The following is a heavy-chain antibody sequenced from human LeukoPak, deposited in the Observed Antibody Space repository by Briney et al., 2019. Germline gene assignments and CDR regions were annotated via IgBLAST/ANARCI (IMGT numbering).Heavy chain of an antibody. CDR2: VKSKTDGGTT. D-gene: IGHD3-22*01. CDR1: GFTFTNAW. CDR3: VFDSSF. V-gene: IGHV3-15*01. J-gene: IGHJ4*02. Sequence: PGGSLRLSCVGSGFTFTNAWMACVRQTAGKGLGWVGRVKSKTDGGTTDYAAPVRGRFTISRDASKNTVYLELNSLRTEDTAVYYCVFDSSFWGQGTLVTVSS.